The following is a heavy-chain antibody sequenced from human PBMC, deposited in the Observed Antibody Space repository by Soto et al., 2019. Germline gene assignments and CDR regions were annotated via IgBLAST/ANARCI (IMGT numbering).Heavy chain of an antibody. D-gene: IGHD6-13*01. Sequence: QVQLVQSGAEVKKPGASVKVSCKASGYTFTNYGIKWVRQAPGQGLEWMGWSSAYNGNTNYNQNLQGRVTLTTDTSTSTAYMELRSLRSDDAAVYYCARGHRDGSSWFDYWGQGTLVTVSS. CDR3: ARGHRDGSSWFDY. CDR2: SSAYNGNT. V-gene: IGHV1-18*01. J-gene: IGHJ4*02. CDR1: GYTFTNYG.